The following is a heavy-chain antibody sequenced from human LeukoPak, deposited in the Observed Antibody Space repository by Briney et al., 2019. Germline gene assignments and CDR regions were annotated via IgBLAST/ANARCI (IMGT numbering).Heavy chain of an antibody. CDR3: ARGYYHDSK. CDR2: IYYSGST. D-gene: IGHD3-22*01. Sequence: SETLSLTCTVSGDSITSYYWSWIRQPPGKGLEWIGNIYYSGSTNYNPSLKSRVTISIDKSKNQFSLKLTSVTAADTAVYYCARGYYHDSKWGQGILVTVSA. CDR1: GDSITSYY. J-gene: IGHJ4*02. V-gene: IGHV4-59*12.